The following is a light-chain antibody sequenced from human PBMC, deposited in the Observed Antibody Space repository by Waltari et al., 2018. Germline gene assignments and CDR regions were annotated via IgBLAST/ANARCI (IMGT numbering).Light chain of an antibody. CDR2: RND. V-gene: IGLV1-44*01. Sequence: QSVLTQPPSESGTPGQRVTISCSGSYSNIGNNVVNWYQQVPGTTPKLLIYRNDQRPSGVPDRSSGAKSGTAASLAISGLQSEDEAHYYCAAWDDSLNGRWVFGGGTKLTVL. J-gene: IGLJ2*01. CDR1: YSNIGNNV. CDR3: AAWDDSLNGRWV.